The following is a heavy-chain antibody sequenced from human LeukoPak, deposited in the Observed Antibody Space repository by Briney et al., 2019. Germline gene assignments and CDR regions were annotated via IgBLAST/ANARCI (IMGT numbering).Heavy chain of an antibody. Sequence: GGSLRLSCAASGFTFSSYAMSWVRHAPGKGLEWVSAISGSGGSTYYADSVKGRFTISRDNSKNTLYLQMNSLRAEDTAVYYCAKDAARLAIFGVVTGRAFDIWGQGTMVTVSS. CDR1: GFTFSSYA. CDR3: AKDAARLAIFGVVTGRAFDI. J-gene: IGHJ3*02. CDR2: ISGSGGST. D-gene: IGHD3-3*01. V-gene: IGHV3-23*01.